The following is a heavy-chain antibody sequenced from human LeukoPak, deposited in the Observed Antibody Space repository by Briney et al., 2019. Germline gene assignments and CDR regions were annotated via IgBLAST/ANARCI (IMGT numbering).Heavy chain of an antibody. V-gene: IGHV4-59*08. J-gene: IGHJ4*02. CDR2: IYYSGST. Sequence: SETLSLTCTVSGGSISSYYWSWLRQPPGKGLEWLGYIYYSGSTNYNPSLKSRVTISVDTSKNQFSLKLSSVTAADTAVYYCARHRLTGGAFDYWGQGTLVTVSS. CDR3: ARHRLTGGAFDY. D-gene: IGHD1-20*01. CDR1: GGSISSYY.